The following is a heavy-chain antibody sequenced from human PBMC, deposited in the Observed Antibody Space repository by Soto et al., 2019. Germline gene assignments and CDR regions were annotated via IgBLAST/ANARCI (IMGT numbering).Heavy chain of an antibody. Sequence: HPGGSLRLSCTASGFTFGDYAMNWFRQSPGKGLQWVGFIRSKTYGGTTEYAASVKGRFTISRDDSKSIAYLQMDSLKTEDSAVYYCTRSSYSSTWYWLDPWGPGTLVTVSS. CDR2: IRSKTYGGTT. CDR1: GFTFGDYA. V-gene: IGHV3-49*03. D-gene: IGHD6-13*01. J-gene: IGHJ5*02. CDR3: TRSSYSSTWYWLDP.